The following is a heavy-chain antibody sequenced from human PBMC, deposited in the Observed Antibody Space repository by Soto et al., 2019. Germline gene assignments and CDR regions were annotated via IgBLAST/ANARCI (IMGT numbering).Heavy chain of an antibody. CDR2: IKQDGSEK. J-gene: IGHJ4*02. CDR3: ASRGQQRVPDY. Sequence: EVQLVESGGGLVQPGGSLRLSCAASGFTLSRYWMSWVRQAPGKGLEWVANIKQDGSEKYYVDSVKGRFTISRDNAKKSLYLQMNSLRAEDTAVYYCASRGQQRVPDYWGQGTLVTVSS. V-gene: IGHV3-7*01. CDR1: GFTLSRYW. D-gene: IGHD6-13*01.